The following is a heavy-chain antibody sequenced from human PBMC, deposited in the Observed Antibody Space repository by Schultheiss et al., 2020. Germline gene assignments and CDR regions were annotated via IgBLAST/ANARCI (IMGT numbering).Heavy chain of an antibody. CDR2: IYYSGST. V-gene: IGHV4-39*02. Sequence: SETLSLTCTVSGGSISSYYWGWIRQPPGKGLEWIGSIYYSGSTYYNPSLKSRVTISVDTSKNQFSLKLSSVTAADTAVYYCARDGGSYTAYYYYGMDVWGQGTTVTVSS. CDR1: GGSISSYY. J-gene: IGHJ6*02. D-gene: IGHD1-26*01. CDR3: ARDGGSYTAYYYYGMDV.